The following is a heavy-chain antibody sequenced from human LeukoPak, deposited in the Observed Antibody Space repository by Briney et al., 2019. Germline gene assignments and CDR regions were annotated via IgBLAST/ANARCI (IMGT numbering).Heavy chain of an antibody. Sequence: SGPTLVNPTQTLTLTCTFSGFSLSTSGVGVGWIRQPPGKALEWLALIYWDDDKRYSPSLKSRLTITKDTSKNQVVLTMTNMDPVDAATYYCAQTGGKDLGSSGWLNYWGQGTLVTVSS. D-gene: IGHD6-19*01. J-gene: IGHJ4*02. V-gene: IGHV2-5*02. CDR2: IYWDDDK. CDR1: GFSLSTSGVG. CDR3: AQTGGKDLGSSGWLNY.